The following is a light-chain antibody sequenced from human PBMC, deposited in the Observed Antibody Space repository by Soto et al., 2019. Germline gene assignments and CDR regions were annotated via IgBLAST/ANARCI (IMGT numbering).Light chain of an antibody. J-gene: IGKJ5*01. Sequence: EIVLTQSPGILSLSPGERATLSCRASQSLRGGYLAWFQQKPGQTPRLLIYSASNRATGIPDRFSGSGSGTDFTLTISRLEPEDFVVYYCQQNGSLPITFGQGTRLEIK. CDR3: QQNGSLPIT. CDR1: QSLRGGY. V-gene: IGKV3-20*01. CDR2: SAS.